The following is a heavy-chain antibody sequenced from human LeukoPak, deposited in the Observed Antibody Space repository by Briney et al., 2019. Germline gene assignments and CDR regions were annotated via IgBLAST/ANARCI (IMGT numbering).Heavy chain of an antibody. CDR1: GFTVSSHY. CDR3: ARLPRY. V-gene: IGHV3-66*02. J-gene: IGHJ4*02. CDR2: IYSGGDT. Sequence: PGGYLRLSSAASGFTVSSHYMTWVRQAPGKGLEWVSVIYSGGDTYYADSVKGRFAISRDNSKNTLYLQMNSLRAEDTAVYYCARLPRYWGQGTLVTVSS.